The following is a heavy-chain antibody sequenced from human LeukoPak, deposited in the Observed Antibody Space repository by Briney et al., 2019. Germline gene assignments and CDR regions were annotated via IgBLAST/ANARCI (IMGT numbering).Heavy chain of an antibody. V-gene: IGHV1-69*04. D-gene: IGHD6-13*01. CDR3: ARDDGEAAGVAYFEY. CDR2: IIPILGIA. J-gene: IGHJ4*02. Sequence: ASVKVSCKASGGTFSSYAISWVRQAPGQGREGMGRIIPILGIANYAQKFQGRVTITADKSTSTAYMELSSLSSEDTGVYYCARDDGEAAGVAYFEYWGQGTLVTVS. CDR1: GGTFSSYA.